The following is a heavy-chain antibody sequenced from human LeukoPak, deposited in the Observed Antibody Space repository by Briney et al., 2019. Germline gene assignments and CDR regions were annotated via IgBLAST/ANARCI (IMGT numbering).Heavy chain of an antibody. J-gene: IGHJ4*02. Sequence: GGSLRLSCAASGNSWMHWVRQAPGKGLVWVSHINSDGSWTSYADSVKGRFTISKDNAKNTVYLQINSLRAEDTAVYYCVSFYEAYWGRGTLVTVYS. V-gene: IGHV3-74*01. D-gene: IGHD2/OR15-2a*01. CDR1: GNSW. CDR3: VSFYEAY. CDR2: INSDGSWT.